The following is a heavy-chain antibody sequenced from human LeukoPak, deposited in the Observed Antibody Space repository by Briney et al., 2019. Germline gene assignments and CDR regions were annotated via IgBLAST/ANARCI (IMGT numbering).Heavy chain of an antibody. Sequence: GASVKVSCKASGYTFTSYGISWVRQAPRQGLEWMGWISAYNGNTNSAQKLQGRVTMTTDTSTSTAYMEQRSLRSDDTAVYYCARKHSSGWYPDYWGQGTLVTVSS. CDR2: ISAYNGNT. CDR1: GYTFTSYG. J-gene: IGHJ4*02. CDR3: ARKHSSGWYPDY. V-gene: IGHV1-18*01. D-gene: IGHD6-19*01.